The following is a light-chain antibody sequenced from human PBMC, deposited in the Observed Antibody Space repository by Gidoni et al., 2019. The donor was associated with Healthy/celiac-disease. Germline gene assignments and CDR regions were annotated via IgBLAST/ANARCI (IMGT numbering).Light chain of an antibody. V-gene: IGLV4-69*01. CDR1: SGRSSYA. CDR3: QTWGTGIHV. CDR2: LNSDGSH. J-gene: IGLJ3*02. Sequence: QLVLTQSPSASASLGASVKLTCTLSSGRSSYAIAWHQQQPEKGPRYLMKLNSDGSHSKGDGIPDRFSGSSSGAERYLTIPSLQSEDEADYYWQTWGTGIHVFGGGTKLTVL.